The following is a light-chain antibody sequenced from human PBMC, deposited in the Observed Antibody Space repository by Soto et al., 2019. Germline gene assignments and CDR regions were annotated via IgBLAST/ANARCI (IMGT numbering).Light chain of an antibody. Sequence: DVPMSLYHYTLSASVGDRVTITCRASQSISSWLAWYQQKPGKAPKLLIYAASTLQSGVPSRFSGSGSGTDFTLTISILQPEDFATYYSQQLNSYPLTFGGGTKVDNK. V-gene: IGKV1-5*01. CDR3: QQLNSYPLT. CDR1: QSISSW. J-gene: IGKJ4*01. CDR2: AAS.